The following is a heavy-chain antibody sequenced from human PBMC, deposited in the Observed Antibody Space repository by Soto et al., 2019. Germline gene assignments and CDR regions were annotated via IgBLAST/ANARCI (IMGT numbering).Heavy chain of an antibody. CDR1: GFTFSSYA. J-gene: IGHJ6*02. Sequence: GGSLRLSCSASGFTFSSYAMHWVRQAPGKGLEYVSAISSNGGSTYYADSVKGRFTISRDNSKNTLYLQMSSLRAEDTAVYYCVIHSSSALGDPYGMDVWGQGTTVTVSS. V-gene: IGHV3-64D*08. D-gene: IGHD6-6*01. CDR3: VIHSSSALGDPYGMDV. CDR2: ISSNGGST.